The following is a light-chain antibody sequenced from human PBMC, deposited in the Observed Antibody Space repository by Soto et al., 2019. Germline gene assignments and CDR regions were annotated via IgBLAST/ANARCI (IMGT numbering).Light chain of an antibody. J-gene: IGLJ3*02. V-gene: IGLV2-14*02. CDR1: SSDVGSYNL. Sequence: QSVLTQPASVSGSPGQSITISCTGTSSDVGSYNLVSWYQQHPGKAPKLMIYEGTKRPSGVPDRFSGSKSGNTASLTVSGLLAEDEADYYCSSHAGIIKVVSGGGNEMTVL. CDR2: EGT. CDR3: SSHAGIIKVV.